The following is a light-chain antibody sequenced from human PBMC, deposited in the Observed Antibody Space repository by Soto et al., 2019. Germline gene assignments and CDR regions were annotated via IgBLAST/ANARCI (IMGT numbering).Light chain of an antibody. CDR1: QTITTY. J-gene: IGKJ4*01. CDR2: AAS. Sequence: DIQMTQSPSSLSASVGDRVTITCRASQTITTYLNWYQQKPGKAPKLLIYAASSLQRGVPSRFSGSGSGTDFTLTIISLQPEDFATYYCQQSYSAPLTFGGGTTVEIK. CDR3: QQSYSAPLT. V-gene: IGKV1-39*01.